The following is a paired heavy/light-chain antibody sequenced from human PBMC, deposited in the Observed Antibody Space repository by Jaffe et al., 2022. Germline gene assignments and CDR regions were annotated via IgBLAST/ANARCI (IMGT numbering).Heavy chain of an antibody. CDR3: ARLQQIGQCSSTSCYGVYNWFDP. CDR1: GNTISNFH. Sequence: QVQLVQSGSELKKPGASVKVSCKASGNTISNFHVIWVRQAPGQGLEWMGWINTNTGNPAYAQGFTGRFVFSLDTSVSTAFLQINSLKAEDTAVYYCARLQQIGQCSSTSCYGVYNWFDPWGQGTLVTVSS. J-gene: IGHJ5*02. D-gene: IGHD2-2*01. V-gene: IGHV7-4-1*02. CDR2: INTNTGNP.
Light chain of an antibody. CDR2: GKN. V-gene: IGLV3-19*01. Sequence: SSELTQDPAVSVALGQTVRITCQGDSLRSNYASWYQQKPGQAPVLVIYGKNNRPSGIPDRFSGSTSGNTASLTITGAQAEDEADYYCNSRDSSGNHLVFGGGTAVTVL. CDR1: SLRSNY. J-gene: IGLJ3*02. CDR3: NSRDSSGNHLV.